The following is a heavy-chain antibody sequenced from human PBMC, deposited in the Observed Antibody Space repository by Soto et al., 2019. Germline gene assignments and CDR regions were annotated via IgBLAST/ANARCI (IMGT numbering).Heavy chain of an antibody. J-gene: IGHJ4*02. Sequence: KSSETLSLTCAVSGYSISSGYYWGWIRQPPGKGLEWIGSIYHSGSTYYNPSLKSRVTISVDTSKNQFSLKLSSVTAADTAVYYCARGGAQLWLPGRGNFDYWGQGTLVTVSS. CDR1: GYSISSGYY. CDR3: ARGGAQLWLPGRGNFDY. CDR2: IYHSGST. V-gene: IGHV4-38-2*01. D-gene: IGHD5-18*01.